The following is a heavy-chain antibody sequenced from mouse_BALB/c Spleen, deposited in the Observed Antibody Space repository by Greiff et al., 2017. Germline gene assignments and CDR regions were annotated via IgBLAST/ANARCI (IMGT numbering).Heavy chain of an antibody. D-gene: IGHD1-1*01. CDR3: SVYYGSPPFAY. Sequence: EVHLVESGPELVKPGASVKVSCKVSGYSFTDYNMYWVKQSHGKSLEWIGYIDPYNGGTSYNQKFKGKATLTVDKSSSTAFMHLNSLTSEDSAVYYCSVYYGSPPFAYWGQGTLVTVSA. V-gene: IGHV1S135*01. CDR1: GYSFTDYN. J-gene: IGHJ3*01. CDR2: IDPYNGGT.